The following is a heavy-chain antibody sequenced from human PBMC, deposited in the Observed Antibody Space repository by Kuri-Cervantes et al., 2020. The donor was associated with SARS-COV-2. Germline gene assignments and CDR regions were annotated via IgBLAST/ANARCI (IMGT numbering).Heavy chain of an antibody. V-gene: IGHV4-4*07. CDR1: GGSISSYY. CDR2: IYTSGST. D-gene: IGHD3-22*01. J-gene: IGHJ4*02. Sequence: GSLRLSCTVSGGSISSYYWSWIRQPAGKGLEWIGRIYTSGSTNYNPSLKSRVTMSVDTSKNQFSLKLSSVTAADTAVYYCARLTMIVANYYFDYWGQGTLVTVSS. CDR3: ARLTMIVANYYFDY.